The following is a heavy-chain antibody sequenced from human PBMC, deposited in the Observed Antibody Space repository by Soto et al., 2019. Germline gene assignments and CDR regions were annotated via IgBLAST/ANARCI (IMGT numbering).Heavy chain of an antibody. J-gene: IGHJ4*02. CDR1: GYTFTSYG. Sequence: QVQLVQSGPEVKKPGASVKVSCKTSGYTFTSYGISWVRQAPGQGLEWMGWISTYKGNTNYAQKFQGRVTMTTDTSTTTAYMELRSLRSDDTAVYYCATRSPAFDYWGQGTLVTVSS. V-gene: IGHV1-18*01. CDR2: ISTYKGNT. CDR3: ATRSPAFDY.